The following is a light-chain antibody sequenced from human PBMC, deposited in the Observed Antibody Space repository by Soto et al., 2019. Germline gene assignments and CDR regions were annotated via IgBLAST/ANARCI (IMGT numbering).Light chain of an antibody. J-gene: IGKJ1*01. CDR2: GAS. CDR1: QSVRSY. Sequence: EIVMTQSPATLSVSAGEGATLSCGASQSVRSYLAWYQQKPGQAPRLLIYGASTRATGIPARFSGSGSGTEFSLTISSLQSEDFAVDYCQQYNTWPGTF. V-gene: IGKV3-15*01. CDR3: QQYNTWPGT.